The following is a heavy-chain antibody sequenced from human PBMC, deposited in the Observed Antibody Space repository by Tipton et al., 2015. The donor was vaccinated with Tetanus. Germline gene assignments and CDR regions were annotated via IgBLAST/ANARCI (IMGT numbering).Heavy chain of an antibody. V-gene: IGHV4-59*08. CDR2: IDYNGST. D-gene: IGHD3-10*01. Sequence: TLSLTCTISGGSISRYYWAWIRQTPGKGLEWIGYIDYNGSTKYNPSLRSRVTLSLDTSKNQISMRLTSVTAADTAVYYCARPEASGRARGFDIWGQGTKVTVSP. J-gene: IGHJ3*02. CDR1: GGSISRYY. CDR3: ARPEASGRARGFDI.